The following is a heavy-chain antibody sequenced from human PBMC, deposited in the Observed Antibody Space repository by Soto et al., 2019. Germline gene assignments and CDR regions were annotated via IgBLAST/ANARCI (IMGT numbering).Heavy chain of an antibody. CDR2: VIPIYRTA. D-gene: IGHD6-13*01. Sequence: ASVKVSCKASGGTFSSYRINWVRQAPGQGLEWVGGVIPIYRTADYAQKFQGRVTITADESARTAYLEVRSLKSQDTAVYYCARDSGAKLSSSWGQGTLVTVS. CDR1: GGTFSSYR. V-gene: IGHV1-69*13. J-gene: IGHJ4*02. CDR3: ARDSGAKLSSS.